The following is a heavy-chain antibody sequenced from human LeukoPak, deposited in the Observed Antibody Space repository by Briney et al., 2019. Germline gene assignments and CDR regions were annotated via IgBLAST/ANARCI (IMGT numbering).Heavy chain of an antibody. D-gene: IGHD2-2*01. CDR1: GYTFTSYY. CDR2: INPSGGST. Sequence: ASVKVSCKASGYTFTSYYMHWVRQAPGQGLEWMGIINPSGGSTSYAQKFQGRVTMTRDTSTSTVYMELSSLRSEDTAVYYCARDCSSTSCYPWELDYWGQGTLVTVSS. V-gene: IGHV1-46*01. CDR3: ARDCSSTSCYPWELDY. J-gene: IGHJ4*02.